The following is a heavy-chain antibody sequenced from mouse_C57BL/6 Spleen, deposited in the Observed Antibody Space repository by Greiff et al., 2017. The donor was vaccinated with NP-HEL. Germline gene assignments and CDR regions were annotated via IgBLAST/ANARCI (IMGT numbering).Heavy chain of an antibody. Sequence: LQESGAELARPGASVKLSCKASGYTFTSYGISWVKQRTGQGLEWIGEIYPRSGNTYYNEKFKGKATLTADKSSSTAYMELRSLTSEDSAVYFCARGGTDAMDYWGQGTSVTVSS. CDR3: ARGGTDAMDY. CDR1: GYTFTSYG. D-gene: IGHD2-14*01. V-gene: IGHV1-81*01. CDR2: IYPRSGNT. J-gene: IGHJ4*01.